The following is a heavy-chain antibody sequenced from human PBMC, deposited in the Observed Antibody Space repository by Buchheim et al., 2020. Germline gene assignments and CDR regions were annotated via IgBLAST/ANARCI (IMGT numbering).Heavy chain of an antibody. D-gene: IGHD1-26*01. J-gene: IGHJ6*03. Sequence: QVQLQESGPGLVKPSETLSLTCSVSGVSISSYYWSWIRQPPGKGLEWIGYIYYSETTNYNPSLKSRVTIAVDTSKNQFSLKLTSVTAADTAVYYCARVIISGTYYYYYMDVWAKGTT. CDR3: ARVIISGTYYYYYMDV. CDR1: GVSISSYY. V-gene: IGHV4-59*01. CDR2: IYYSETT.